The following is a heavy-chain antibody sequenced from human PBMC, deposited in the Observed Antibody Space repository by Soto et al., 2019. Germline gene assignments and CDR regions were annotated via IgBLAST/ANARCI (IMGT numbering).Heavy chain of an antibody. D-gene: IGHD6-6*01. CDR2: ISGSGGST. Sequence: EVQLLESGGGLVQPGGSLRLSCAASGFTFSSYAMSWVRQAPGKGLEWVSAISGSGGSTYYADSVKGRFTISRDNSKNTLYLQMNSLRAEDTAVYYCAKLASYSSSSLGGRYFDYWGQGTLVTVSS. CDR1: GFTFSSYA. V-gene: IGHV3-23*01. J-gene: IGHJ4*02. CDR3: AKLASYSSSSLGGRYFDY.